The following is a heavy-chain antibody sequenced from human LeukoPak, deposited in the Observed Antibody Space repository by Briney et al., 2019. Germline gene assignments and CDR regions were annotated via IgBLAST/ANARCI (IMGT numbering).Heavy chain of an antibody. D-gene: IGHD4-23*01. CDR1: GYTLTELS. J-gene: IGHJ4*02. V-gene: IGHV1-69*13. CDR3: ARGWLAETTVVTPYNY. CDR2: IIPIFGTA. Sequence: ASVKVSCKVSGYTLTELSMHWVRQAPGQGLEWMGGIIPIFGTANYAQKFQGRVTITADESTSTAYMELSSLRSDDAAVYYCARGWLAETTVVTPYNYWGQGTLVTVSS.